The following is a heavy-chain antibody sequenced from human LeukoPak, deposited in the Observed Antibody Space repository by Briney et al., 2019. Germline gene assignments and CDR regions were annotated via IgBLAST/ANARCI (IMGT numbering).Heavy chain of an antibody. Sequence: GESLKISCKGSGYSFTSYWIGWVRQMPGKGLECMGIIYPGDSDTRYSPSFQGQVTISADKSISTAYLQWSSLKASDTAMYYCARHYTVAGPYYYYCMDVWGKGTTVTVSS. CDR2: IYPGDSDT. V-gene: IGHV5-51*01. D-gene: IGHD6-19*01. J-gene: IGHJ6*03. CDR1: GYSFTSYW. CDR3: ARHYTVAGPYYYYCMDV.